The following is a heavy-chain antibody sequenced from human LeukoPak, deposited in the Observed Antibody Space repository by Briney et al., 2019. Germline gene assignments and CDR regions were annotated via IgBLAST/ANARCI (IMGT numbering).Heavy chain of an antibody. Sequence: SETLSLTCGVSGGTFSNFFWTWIRQTPGKGLEWIGQIDHSGSTGYNSSLQSRVTISVDTSKTHFSLNLSSVTAADTAVYYCARGGAVNGFDIWGQGTRVTVSS. CDR2: IDHSGST. V-gene: IGHV4-34*01. J-gene: IGHJ3*02. CDR3: ARGGAVNGFDI. CDR1: GGTFSNFF. D-gene: IGHD6-19*01.